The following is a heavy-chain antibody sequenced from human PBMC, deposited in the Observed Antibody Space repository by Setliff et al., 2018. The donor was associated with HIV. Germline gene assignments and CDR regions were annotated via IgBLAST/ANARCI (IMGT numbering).Heavy chain of an antibody. CDR2: ISTTGST. CDR1: GDSISSGSYF. D-gene: IGHD6-6*01. Sequence: SETLSLTCTVSGDSISSGSYFWIWIRQPAGKGLEWIGHISTTGSTDYNPSLKSRVIMSVDTSKKQFSLKLSSVTAADTAVYYCARLITRGAARPLGEDAFDIWGQGNRGHRLL. CDR3: ARLITRGAARPLGEDAFDI. V-gene: IGHV4-61*09. J-gene: IGHJ3*02.